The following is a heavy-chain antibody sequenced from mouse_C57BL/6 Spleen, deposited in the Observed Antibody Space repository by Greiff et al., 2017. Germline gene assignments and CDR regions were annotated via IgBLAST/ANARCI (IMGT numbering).Heavy chain of an antibody. CDR1: GYTFTSYW. V-gene: IGHV1-64*01. J-gene: IGHJ1*03. CDR2: IHPNSGST. D-gene: IGHD1-1*01. Sequence: QVQLQQPGAELVKPGASVKLSCKASGYTFTSYWMHWVKQRPGQGLEWIGMIHPNSGSTNYNEKFKSKATLTVDKSSSTAYMQLSSLTSEDSAVYYCARVRYYGSSPHWYFDVWGTGTTVTVSS. CDR3: ARVRYYGSSPHWYFDV.